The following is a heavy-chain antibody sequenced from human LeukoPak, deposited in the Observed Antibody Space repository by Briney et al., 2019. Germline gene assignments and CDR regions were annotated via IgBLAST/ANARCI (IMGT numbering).Heavy chain of an antibody. CDR3: TKDRNRGPAAYDFDY. V-gene: IGHV3-30*18. J-gene: IGHJ4*02. D-gene: IGHD2-2*01. CDR2: TANDGKDK. Sequence: GGSLRLSCAASGFTFSGYGMHWVRQAPGKGLEWLSVTANDGKDKKYTESVKGRFTISRDNSKNTLYLQMNSLRVDDTAVYYCTKDRNRGPAAYDFDYWGPGTLITVSS. CDR1: GFTFSGYG.